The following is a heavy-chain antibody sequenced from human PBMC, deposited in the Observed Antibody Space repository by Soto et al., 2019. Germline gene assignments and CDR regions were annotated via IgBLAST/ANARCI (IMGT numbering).Heavy chain of an antibody. Sequence: EGQLLESGGRLVQPGESLRLSCAASGFTFSIYAMSWARQAPGKGLEWVSVIDASGGTTYTDSVKGRFTISRDNSKDTLHLQMNSLRADDTAVYYCGVNNYETTAGAFDMWGQGTMVTVSS. CDR2: IDASGGTT. J-gene: IGHJ3*02. V-gene: IGHV3-23*01. CDR1: GFTFSIYA. CDR3: GVNNYETTAGAFDM. D-gene: IGHD3-22*01.